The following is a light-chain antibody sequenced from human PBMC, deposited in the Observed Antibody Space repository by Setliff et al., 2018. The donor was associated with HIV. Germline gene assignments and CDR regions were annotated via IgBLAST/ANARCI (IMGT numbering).Light chain of an antibody. J-gene: IGLJ1*01. CDR1: SSDVGGYNY. CDR3: SSYAVTNTLP. Sequence: LTQPASVSGSPGQSITISCTGTSSDVGGYNYVSWYQQHPGKDPKLIIYEVRNRPSGVSNRFSGSKSGNTASLTISGLQAEDEGDYYCSSYAVTNTLPFGTGTKVTVL. V-gene: IGLV2-14*01. CDR2: EVR.